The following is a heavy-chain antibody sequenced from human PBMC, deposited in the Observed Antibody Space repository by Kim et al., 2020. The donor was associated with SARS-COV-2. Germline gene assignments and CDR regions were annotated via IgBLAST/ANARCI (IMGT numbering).Heavy chain of an antibody. CDR1: GFTFDDYA. CDR2: ISWNSGSI. V-gene: IGHV3-9*01. Sequence: GGSLRLSCAASGFTFDDYAMHWVRQAPGKGLEWVSGISWNSGSIGYADSVKGRFTISRDNAKNSLYLQMNSLRAEDTALYYCAKDQGYSSGWQGNWFDP. J-gene: IGHJ5*02. CDR3: AKDQGYSSGWQGNWFDP. D-gene: IGHD6-19*01.